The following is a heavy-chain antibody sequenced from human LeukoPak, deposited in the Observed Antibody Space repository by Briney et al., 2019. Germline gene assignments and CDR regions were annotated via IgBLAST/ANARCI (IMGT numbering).Heavy chain of an antibody. CDR3: AKDYDFWSGYYVGGYYMDV. J-gene: IGHJ6*03. Sequence: GGSLRLSCAASGFTFSSYGMHWVRQAPGKGLEWVAFIRYDGSNKYYADSVKGRFTISRDNSKNTLYLQMNSLRAEDTAVYYCAKDYDFWSGYYVGGYYMDVWGKGTTVTVSS. CDR2: IRYDGSNK. D-gene: IGHD3-3*01. CDR1: GFTFSSYG. V-gene: IGHV3-30*02.